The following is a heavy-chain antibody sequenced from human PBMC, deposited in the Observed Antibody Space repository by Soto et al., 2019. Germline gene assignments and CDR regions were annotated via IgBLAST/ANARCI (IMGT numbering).Heavy chain of an antibody. D-gene: IGHD6-13*01. J-gene: IGHJ5*02. CDR3: ARDRDSSSRPTYWFDP. Sequence: GGSLRLSCAASGFTFSNYPIHWVCQAPGKGLEWVAVISYDGSNKYYSDSVKGRFTISRDNSKNTLYLQMNSLRGEDTAVYYCARDRDSSSRPTYWFDPWGQGTLVTVSS. V-gene: IGHV3-30-3*01. CDR2: ISYDGSNK. CDR1: GFTFSNYP.